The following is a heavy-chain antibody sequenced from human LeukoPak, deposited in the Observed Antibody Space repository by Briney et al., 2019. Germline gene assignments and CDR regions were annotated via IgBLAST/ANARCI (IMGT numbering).Heavy chain of an antibody. J-gene: IGHJ3*02. CDR2: IYPGDSDT. Sequence: GESLKISCKGSGYRFNSYWIAWVRQMPGKGLEWMGIIYPGDSDTRYSPSFQGQVTISADKSIRTAYLQWSSLKASDTAMYYCARNTAFDIWGQGTMVTVSS. CDR1: GYRFNSYW. CDR3: ARNTAFDI. V-gene: IGHV5-51*01.